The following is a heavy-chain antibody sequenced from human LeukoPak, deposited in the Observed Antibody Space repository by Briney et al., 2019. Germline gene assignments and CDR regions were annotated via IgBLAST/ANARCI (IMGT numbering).Heavy chain of an antibody. Sequence: PGRSLRPSRAVVGPTFSIHWMNSVRPAPGKGPEWVANIKQDGSEKYYVDSVKGRFTLSRDSAKNSLYLQMNSLRAEDTAVYYCARAEWSNWYFDLWGRGTLVTVSS. CDR2: IKQDGSEK. J-gene: IGHJ2*01. V-gene: IGHV3-7*03. D-gene: IGHD3-3*01. CDR3: ARAEWSNWYFDL. CDR1: GPTFSIHW.